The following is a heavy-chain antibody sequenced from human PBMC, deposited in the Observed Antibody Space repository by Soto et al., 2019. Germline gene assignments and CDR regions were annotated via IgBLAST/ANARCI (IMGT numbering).Heavy chain of an antibody. D-gene: IGHD2-2*01. V-gene: IGHV4-59*01. Sequence: SETLSLTCTVSGGSISGYYWSWIRQPPGKGLEWIGYMYNTGSTVYNPSFKSRVTISVDTSKNQFSLKLSSVTAADTAVYYCARLNVVAAHFDSWGQGTLVTVSS. CDR2: MYNTGST. CDR3: ARLNVVAAHFDS. CDR1: GGSISGYY. J-gene: IGHJ4*02.